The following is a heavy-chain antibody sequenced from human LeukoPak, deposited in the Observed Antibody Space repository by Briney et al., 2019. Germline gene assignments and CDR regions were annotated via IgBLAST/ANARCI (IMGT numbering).Heavy chain of an antibody. V-gene: IGHV4-31*11. CDR3: ARGAPNYDFWIDAFDI. J-gene: IGHJ3*02. D-gene: IGHD3-3*01. CDR1: GGSFSGYY. Sequence: SETLSLTCAAYGGSFSGYYWSWIRQHPGKGLEWIGYIYYSGSTYYNPSLKSRVTISVDTSKNQFSLKLSSVTAADTAVYYCARGAPNYDFWIDAFDIWGQGTMVTVSS. CDR2: IYYSGST.